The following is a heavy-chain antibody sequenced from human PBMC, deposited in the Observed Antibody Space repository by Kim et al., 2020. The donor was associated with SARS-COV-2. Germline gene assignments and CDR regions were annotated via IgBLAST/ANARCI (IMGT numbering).Heavy chain of an antibody. CDR3: ARLSYYYDSSGWY. J-gene: IGHJ4*02. CDR2: IYYSGST. V-gene: IGHV4-39*01. CDR1: GGSISSSSYY. Sequence: SETLSLTCTVSGGSISSSSYYWGWIRQPPGKGLEWIGSIYYSGSTYYNPSLKSRVTISVDTSKNQFSLKLSSVTAADTAVYYCARLSYYYDSSGWYWGQGTLVTVSS. D-gene: IGHD3-22*01.